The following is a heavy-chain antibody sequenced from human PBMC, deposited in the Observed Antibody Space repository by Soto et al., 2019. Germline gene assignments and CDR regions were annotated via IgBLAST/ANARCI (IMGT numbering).Heavy chain of an antibody. V-gene: IGHV4-4*02. CDR3: ARALRGGYNNGWPPGY. CDR2: IYHSGST. J-gene: IGHJ4*02. Sequence: SETLSLTCAVSGGYIRSDSWWSWVRQPPGKGLEWIAEIYHSGSTSYNPSLKGRVTISMDKSKNQFSLNLSSLTAADTAVYYCARALRGGYNNGWPPGYWGQGTLVTVSS. CDR1: GGYIRSDSW. D-gene: IGHD6-19*01.